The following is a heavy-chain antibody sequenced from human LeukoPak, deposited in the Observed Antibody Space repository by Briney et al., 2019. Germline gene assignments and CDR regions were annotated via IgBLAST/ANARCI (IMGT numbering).Heavy chain of an antibody. J-gene: IGHJ6*03. Sequence: GASVKVSCKASGYTFTSYDIIWVRRATGQGLEWMGWMNPNRGNTGSAQKFQGRVTMTKNTSITIAYMDLASRRSEDTAVYYCARARKWTTESYYYMDVWGKGTTVTVSS. CDR3: ARARKWTTESYYYMDV. V-gene: IGHV1-8*01. CDR2: MNPNRGNT. CDR1: GYTFTSYD. D-gene: IGHD2/OR15-2a*01.